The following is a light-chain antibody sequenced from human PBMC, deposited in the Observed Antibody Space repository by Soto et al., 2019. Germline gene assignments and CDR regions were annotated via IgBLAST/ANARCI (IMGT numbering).Light chain of an antibody. J-gene: IGKJ2*01. CDR2: VAS. CDR3: QQRYRWPRT. V-gene: IGKV3-11*01. Sequence: EIVLTQSPATLSLSPGERATLSCRASQSVSSTSLTWLQQKPGQAPRLLIYVASTRATGIPARFTGSGSGTDFTLTITSLEPEDFAVYYCQQRYRWPRTFGLGTRLEMK. CDR1: QSVSSTS.